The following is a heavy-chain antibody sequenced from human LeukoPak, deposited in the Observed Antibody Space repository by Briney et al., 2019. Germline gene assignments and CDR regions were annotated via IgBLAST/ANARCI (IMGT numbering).Heavy chain of an antibody. D-gene: IGHD2-2*01. CDR2: INKSGDRS. Sequence: GGSLRLSCAASGFTFSSYVMNWVRQAPGKGLEWVSGINKSGDRSNYADSVTGRFTNSRDNSKNSLYLQMNSLRAEDTAVYYCARALGYCSSASCYYFDNWGQGTLVTVSS. V-gene: IGHV3-23*01. CDR1: GFTFSSYV. J-gene: IGHJ4*02. CDR3: ARALGYCSSASCYYFDN.